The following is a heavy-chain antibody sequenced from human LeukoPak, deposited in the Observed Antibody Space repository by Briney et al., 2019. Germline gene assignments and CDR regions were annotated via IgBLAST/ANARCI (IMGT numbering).Heavy chain of an antibody. CDR3: AGRLWRRDGYNLSAFDI. CDR2: IYYSGST. J-gene: IGHJ3*02. CDR1: GGSISSYY. V-gene: IGHV4-59*01. D-gene: IGHD5-24*01. Sequence: KSSETLSLTCTVSGGSISSYYWNWIRQPPGKGLEWIGYIYYSGSTNYNPSLKSRVTISVGTSKNQFSLKLSSVTAADTAVYYCAGRLWRRDGYNLSAFDIWGQGTMVTVSS.